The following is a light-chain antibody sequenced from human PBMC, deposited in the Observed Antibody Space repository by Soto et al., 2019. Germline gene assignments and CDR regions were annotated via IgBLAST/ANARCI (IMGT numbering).Light chain of an antibody. CDR2: EGH. J-gene: IGLJ1*01. CDR3: CLYIGATTYV. V-gene: IGLV2-23*01. CDR1: SGFVGSLSL. Sequence: SALAQPASVSGSPGLSITISCTGTSGFVGSLSLVSWYQQHPGEAHKVMISEGHGRPSGVPARFSGSTSVNSASLTISGXQADDEADYFCCLYIGATTYVFGTGTRSPS.